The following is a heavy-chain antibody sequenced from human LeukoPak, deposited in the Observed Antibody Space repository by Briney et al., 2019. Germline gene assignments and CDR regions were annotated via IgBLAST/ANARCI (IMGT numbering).Heavy chain of an antibody. CDR1: GFTFSSYS. V-gene: IGHV3-21*01. J-gene: IGHJ4*02. D-gene: IGHD3-22*01. Sequence: PGGSLRLSCAASGFTFSSYSMNWVRQAPGKGLEWVSSISSSSSYIYYADSVKGRFTISRDNAKNSLYLQMSSLRAEDTAVYYCARDSIYYDSSGYYLFDYWGQGTLVTVSS. CDR3: ARDSIYYDSSGYYLFDY. CDR2: ISSSSSYI.